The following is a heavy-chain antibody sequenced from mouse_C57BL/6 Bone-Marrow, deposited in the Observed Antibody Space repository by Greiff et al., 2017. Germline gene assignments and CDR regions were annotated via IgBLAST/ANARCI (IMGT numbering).Heavy chain of an antibody. D-gene: IGHD2-4*01. CDR2: IDPSDSYT. V-gene: IGHV1-50*01. J-gene: IGHJ3*01. Sequence: QVQLQQPGAELVKPGASVKLSCKASGYTFTSYWMQWVKQRPGQGLEWIGEIDPSDSYTNYNQKFKGKATLTVDTSSSTAYMQLSSLTSEDSAVYYCAGEGLSGFAYWGQGTLVTVSA. CDR1: GYTFTSYW. CDR3: AGEGLSGFAY.